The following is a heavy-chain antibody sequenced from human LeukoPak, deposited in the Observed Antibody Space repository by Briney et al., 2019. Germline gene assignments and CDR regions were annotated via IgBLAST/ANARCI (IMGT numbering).Heavy chain of an antibody. D-gene: IGHD5-12*01. Sequence: PGGSLRLSCAASGFPFSSYLMHWVRQGPGKGLVWVSRISSDGTTTVYADSVKGRFTVSRDNAQNTLYLQMNSLRFEDTAVYFCASQATGLPVDYWGQGTLVTVSS. V-gene: IGHV3-74*01. J-gene: IGHJ4*02. CDR2: ISSDGTTT. CDR3: ASQATGLPVDY. CDR1: GFPFSSYL.